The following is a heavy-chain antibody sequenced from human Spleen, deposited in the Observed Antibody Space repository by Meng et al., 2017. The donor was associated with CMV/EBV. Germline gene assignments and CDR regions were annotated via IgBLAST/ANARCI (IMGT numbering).Heavy chain of an antibody. D-gene: IGHD2-2*01. CDR3: ARLEGYQLLDF. J-gene: IGHJ4*02. CDR2: INPNSDGT. V-gene: IGHV1-2*02. CDR1: GYTFTAYY. Sequence: CKASGYTFTAYYIHWVRQAPGQGLEWMGWINPNSDGTDYAQKFQGRVTMTTDTSTNIAYMELRSLRSDDTAIYYCARLEGYQLLDFWGQGTLVTVSS.